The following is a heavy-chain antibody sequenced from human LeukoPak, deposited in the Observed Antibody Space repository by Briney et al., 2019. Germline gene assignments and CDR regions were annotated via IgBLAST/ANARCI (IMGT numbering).Heavy chain of an antibody. Sequence: PGRSLRLSCAASGFTFSSYGMHWGRQAPGKGLEWVSSISSSSSYIYYADSVKGRFTISRDNAKNSLYLQMNSLRAEDTAVYYCARDFGTYYDFWSGSAFFDPWGQGTLVTVSS. CDR3: ARDFGTYYDFWSGSAFFDP. CDR2: ISSSSSYI. V-gene: IGHV3-21*01. CDR1: GFTFSSYG. D-gene: IGHD3-3*01. J-gene: IGHJ5*02.